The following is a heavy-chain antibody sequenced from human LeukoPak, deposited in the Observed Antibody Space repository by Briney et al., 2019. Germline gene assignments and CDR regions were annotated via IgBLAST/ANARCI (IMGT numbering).Heavy chain of an antibody. V-gene: IGHV3-64D*06. CDR3: VNGPTNRGGDY. D-gene: IGHD7-27*01. CDR2: ISSNGGST. CDR1: GFTFSSYA. Sequence: GGSLSLSCSASGFTFSSYAMHWVRQAPGKGLEYVSAISSNGGSTYYADSVKGRFTISRYNSKNTLYLQMSSLRAEDTAVYYCVNGPTNRGGDYWGQGTLVTVSS. J-gene: IGHJ4*02.